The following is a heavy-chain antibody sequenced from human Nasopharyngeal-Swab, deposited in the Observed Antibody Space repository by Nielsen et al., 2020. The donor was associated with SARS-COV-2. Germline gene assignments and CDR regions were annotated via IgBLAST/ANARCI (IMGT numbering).Heavy chain of an antibody. V-gene: IGHV3-23*01. Sequence: GESLKISCAASGFTFRSYAISWVRQAPGKGLEWVSVISGSDHTTYYADSVKGRFTISRDNSKNTVNLQMTSLRVEDTAIYYCAKDRDSGDDSDDYYHYYGMDVWGQGTTVTVSS. D-gene: IGHD5-12*01. CDR3: AKDRDSGDDSDDYYHYYGMDV. CDR2: ISGSDHTT. J-gene: IGHJ6*02. CDR1: GFTFRSYA.